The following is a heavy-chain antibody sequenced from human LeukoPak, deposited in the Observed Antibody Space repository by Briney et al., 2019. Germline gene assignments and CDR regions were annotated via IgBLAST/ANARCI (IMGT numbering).Heavy chain of an antibody. CDR2: TSYDGGNK. V-gene: IGHV3-30*18. Sequence: PGGSLRLSCAASGFTFSSYGMHWVRQAPGKGLEWVAVTSYDGGNKYYADSLKGRFTISRDNSKNTLYLQMNSLRAEDTAVYYCAKHHCSTISCHGRSSGDFDYWGQGTLVTVSS. D-gene: IGHD2-2*01. J-gene: IGHJ4*02. CDR3: AKHHCSTISCHGRSSGDFDY. CDR1: GFTFSSYG.